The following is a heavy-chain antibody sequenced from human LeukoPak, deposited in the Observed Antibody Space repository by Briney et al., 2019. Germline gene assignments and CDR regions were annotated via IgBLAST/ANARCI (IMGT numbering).Heavy chain of an antibody. Sequence: ASVKLSCKASGYTFTGYYMHWVRHAPGQGLEWLGWIKPNSGGTNYAQKFQGRVTLTRDMSISTAYMELSGLTSDDTAIYYCARGTTAATPYYFAFWGQGTQVTVSS. CDR2: IKPNSGGT. J-gene: IGHJ4*02. V-gene: IGHV1-2*02. D-gene: IGHD2-15*01. CDR1: GYTFTGYY. CDR3: ARGTTAATPYYFAF.